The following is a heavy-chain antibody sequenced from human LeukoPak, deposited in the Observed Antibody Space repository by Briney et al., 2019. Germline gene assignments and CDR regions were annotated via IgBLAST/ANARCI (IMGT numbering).Heavy chain of an antibody. J-gene: IGHJ4*02. CDR2: IIPIFGTA. Sequence: GASVKVSCKASAGTFSSYAISCVRQAPGQGLEWMGGIIPIFGTANYAQKFQGRVTITADESTSTAYMELSSLRSEDTAVYYCAREVGPAKYYDSSGYYYSFYYFDYWGQGTLVTVSS. CDR3: AREVGPAKYYDSSGYYYSFYYFDY. V-gene: IGHV1-69*13. D-gene: IGHD3-22*01. CDR1: AGTFSSYA.